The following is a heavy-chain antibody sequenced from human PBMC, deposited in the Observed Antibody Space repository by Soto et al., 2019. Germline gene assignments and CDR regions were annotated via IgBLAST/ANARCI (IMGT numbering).Heavy chain of an antibody. CDR1: GYTFTGYY. D-gene: IGHD3-10*01. J-gene: IGHJ4*02. CDR3: ARLRVGFGELLTY. CDR2: INPNSGGT. V-gene: IGHV1-2*04. Sequence: ASVKVSCKASGYTFTGYYMHWVRQAPGQGLEWMGWINPNSGGTNYAQKFQGWVTMTRDTSISTAYMELSRLRSDDTAMYYCARLRVGFGELLTYWGQGTLVTVSS.